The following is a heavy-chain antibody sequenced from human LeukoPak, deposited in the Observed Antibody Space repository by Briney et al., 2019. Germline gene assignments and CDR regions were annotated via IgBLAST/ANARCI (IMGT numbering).Heavy chain of an antibody. Sequence: PGGSLRLSCAASGFTFSSYAMSWVRQAPGKGLEWVSAISGSGGSTYYADSVKGRFTISRDNSKNTLYLQMNSLGAEDTAVYYCAKGNRFEVDTAMAPIWFDPWGQGTLVTVSS. V-gene: IGHV3-23*01. J-gene: IGHJ5*02. CDR1: GFTFSSYA. CDR2: ISGSGGST. CDR3: AKGNRFEVDTAMAPIWFDP. D-gene: IGHD5-18*01.